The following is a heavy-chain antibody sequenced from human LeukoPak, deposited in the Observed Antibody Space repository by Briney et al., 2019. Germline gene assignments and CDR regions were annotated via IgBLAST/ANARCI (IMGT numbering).Heavy chain of an antibody. CDR1: GGSISSYY. CDR3: ARDPYGSSSADY. D-gene: IGHD6-6*01. CDR2: IYYSGST. V-gene: IGHV4-59*01. J-gene: IGHJ4*02. Sequence: PSETLSLTCTVSGGSISSYYWSWIRQPPGKGLEWTGYIYYSGSTNYNPSLKSRVTISVDTSKNQFSLKLSSVTAADTAVYYCARDPYGSSSADYWGQGTLVTVSS.